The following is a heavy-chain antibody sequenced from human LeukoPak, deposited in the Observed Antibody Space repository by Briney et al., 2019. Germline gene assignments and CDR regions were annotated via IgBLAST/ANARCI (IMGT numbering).Heavy chain of an antibody. CDR2: ISGGDDRT. D-gene: IGHD3-22*01. V-gene: IGHV3-23*01. CDR3: ANDRTSMNY. Sequence: PGGSLRLSCTASGFTFSNYAMSWVRQAPGKGLEWVSSISGGDDRTYYADSVKGRCTISRDNSKNTLYLQMNSLRAEDTALYYCANDRTSMNYWGQGTLVTVSS. CDR1: GFTFSNYA. J-gene: IGHJ4*02.